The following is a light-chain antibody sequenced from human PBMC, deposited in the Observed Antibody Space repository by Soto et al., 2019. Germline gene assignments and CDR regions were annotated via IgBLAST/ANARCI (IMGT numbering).Light chain of an antibody. J-gene: IGKJ4*01. Sequence: DIQLTQSPSFLSASVGDRVTITCRASQGISSYLAWYQQNPGKAPKLLIYAASTLQSGVPSSFSGSGSWTEFTLTISSLQPEDFATYYCQQLNSYPLTFGGGTKVEIK. CDR1: QGISSY. CDR3: QQLNSYPLT. CDR2: AAS. V-gene: IGKV1-9*01.